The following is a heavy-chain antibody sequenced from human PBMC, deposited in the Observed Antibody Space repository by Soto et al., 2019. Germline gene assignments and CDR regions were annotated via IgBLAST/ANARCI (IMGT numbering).Heavy chain of an antibody. CDR2: ISYAGINK. J-gene: IGHJ4*02. D-gene: IGHD2-21*02. Sequence: GGSMRLSWAAAGFRCSNYGMHWGRQNTGKGLVWVAIISYAGINKYYADSVRGRFIVSRENSKNTLYLQMNRLRPEDTAVYYCAKDKWDRAYCGGDCYSVVDCWGQGTLVTVSS. V-gene: IGHV3-30*18. CDR3: AKDKWDRAYCGGDCYSVVDC. CDR1: GFRCSNYG.